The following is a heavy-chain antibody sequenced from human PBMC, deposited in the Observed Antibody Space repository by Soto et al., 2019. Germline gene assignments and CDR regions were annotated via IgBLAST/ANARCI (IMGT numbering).Heavy chain of an antibody. Sequence: QLQLQESGPGLVKPSETLSLTCSVSDDSINSDKYYWGWIRQPPGKGLEWIGSIYYRGNAYYNPSLQTRVTISVDKSKSQFSLKLNSVTAADSAEYFCARLEGLATISYYFDFWGPGALVTVSS. V-gene: IGHV4-39*01. CDR1: DDSINSDKYY. D-gene: IGHD3-9*01. CDR3: ARLEGLATISYYFDF. CDR2: IYYRGNA. J-gene: IGHJ4*02.